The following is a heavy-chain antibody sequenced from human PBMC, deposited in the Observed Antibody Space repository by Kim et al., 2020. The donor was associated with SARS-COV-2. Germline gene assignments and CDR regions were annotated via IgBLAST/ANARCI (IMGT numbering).Heavy chain of an antibody. J-gene: IGHJ3*02. CDR3: ARETYYYDSSGYYDAFDI. V-gene: IGHV1-69*04. D-gene: IGHD3-22*01. Sequence: QGRVTITADKSTSTAYMELSSLRSEDTAVYYCARETYYYDSSGYYDAFDIWGQGTMVTVSS.